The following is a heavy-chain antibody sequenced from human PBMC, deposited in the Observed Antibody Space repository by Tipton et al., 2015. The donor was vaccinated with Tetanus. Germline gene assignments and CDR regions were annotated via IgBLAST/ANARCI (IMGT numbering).Heavy chain of an antibody. V-gene: IGHV4-34*01. J-gene: IGHJ3*02. CDR2: INHSGST. Sequence: TLSLTCTVSGGSISSYYWSWIRQPPGKGLEWIGEINHSGSTNYNPSLKSRVTISVDTSKNQFSLKLSSVTAADTAVYFCARDPGDFASGGTFDIWGQGTMVAVSS. CDR3: ARDPGDFASGGTFDI. D-gene: IGHD4-23*01. CDR1: GGSISSYY.